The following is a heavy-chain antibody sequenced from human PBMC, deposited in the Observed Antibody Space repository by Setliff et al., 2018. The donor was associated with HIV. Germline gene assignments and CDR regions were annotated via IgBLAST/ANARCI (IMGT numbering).Heavy chain of an antibody. CDR1: GGSFSGYY. CDR2: INHSGST. Sequence: SETLSLTCAVYGGSFSGYYWSWIRQPPGKGLEWIGEINHSGSTNYNPSLKSRVTISVDTSKNQFSLKLSSVTAADTAVYYCARGMVRGLRWNYWGQGTLVTVSS. CDR3: ARGMVRGLRWNY. D-gene: IGHD3-10*01. V-gene: IGHV4-34*01. J-gene: IGHJ4*02.